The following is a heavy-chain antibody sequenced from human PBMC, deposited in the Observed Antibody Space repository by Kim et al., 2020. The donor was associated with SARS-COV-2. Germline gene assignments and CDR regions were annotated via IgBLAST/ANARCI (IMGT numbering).Heavy chain of an antibody. V-gene: IGHV4-31*03. CDR2: IFRSGSA. CDR1: GGPIDNVAYY. CDR3: ARCYTTGRGWFDP. D-gene: IGHD2-2*02. J-gene: IGHJ5*02. Sequence: SETLSLTCSVSGGPIDNVAYYWSWIRQRPGQALEWIGYIFRSGSASYNPSLKSRLTISMDTSKNQFSLEVTSVTAADTAVYYCARCYTTGRGWFDPWGRGTLVTVSS.